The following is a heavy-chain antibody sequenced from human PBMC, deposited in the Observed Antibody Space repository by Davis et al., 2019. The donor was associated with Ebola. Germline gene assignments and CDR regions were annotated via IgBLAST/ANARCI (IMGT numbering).Heavy chain of an antibody. Sequence: AASVKVSCKASGYAFISYQIHWVRQAPGQGLEWMGSINPNSGGTSYAQNFQGRVTMTRDTSINTAYMELSRLTSDDTAMYYCARDLAPSTWKNGGDAFDIWGLRTMVTVSS. CDR3: ARDLAPSTWKNGGDAFDI. D-gene: IGHD1/OR15-1a*01. CDR2: INPNSGGT. CDR1: GYAFISYQ. J-gene: IGHJ3*02. V-gene: IGHV1-2*02.